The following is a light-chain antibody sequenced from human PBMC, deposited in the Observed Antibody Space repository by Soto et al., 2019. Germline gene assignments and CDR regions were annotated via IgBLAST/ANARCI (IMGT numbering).Light chain of an antibody. J-gene: IGKJ1*01. CDR1: QSISNW. V-gene: IGKV1-5*03. CDR3: HQYTFFSKA. Sequence: DIEMTQCPNSLSASVGDRVTITCRASQSISNWLAWYQQKPGKAPKLLISKASTLKSGVPSRFSGSGSGTEFTLTISSLQPDDFTTYYCHQYTFFSKAFGQGTKVDNK. CDR2: KAS.